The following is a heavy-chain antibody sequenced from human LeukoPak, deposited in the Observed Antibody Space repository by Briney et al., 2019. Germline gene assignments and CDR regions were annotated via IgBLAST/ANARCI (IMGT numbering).Heavy chain of an antibody. D-gene: IGHD1/OR15-1a*01. CDR3: AREEHGPKFGAFDI. Sequence: PGGSLRLSCAASGFTFSSYAMHWVRQAPGKGLEYVSAISSNGGSTYYANSVKGRFTISRDNSKNTLYLQMGSLRAEDMAVYYCAREEHGPKFGAFDIWGQGTMVTASS. CDR1: GFTFSSYA. CDR2: ISSNGGST. V-gene: IGHV3-64*01. J-gene: IGHJ3*02.